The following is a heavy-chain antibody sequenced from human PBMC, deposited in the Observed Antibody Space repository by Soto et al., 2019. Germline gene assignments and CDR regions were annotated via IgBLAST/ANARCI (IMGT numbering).Heavy chain of an antibody. CDR2: IYYSGST. J-gene: IGHJ4*02. D-gene: IGHD3-22*01. CDR1: GGSISSSSYY. CDR3: ARHGDDYYDSSGYYSPFDY. V-gene: IGHV4-39*01. Sequence: PSETLSLTCTVSGGSISSSSYYWGWIRQPPGKGLEWIGSIYYSGSTYYNPSLKSRVTISVDTSKNQFSLKLSSVTAADTAVCYCARHGDDYYDSSGYYSPFDYWGQGTLVTVSS.